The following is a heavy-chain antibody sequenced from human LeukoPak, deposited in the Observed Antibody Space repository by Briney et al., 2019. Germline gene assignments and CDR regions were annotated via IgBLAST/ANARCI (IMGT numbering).Heavy chain of an antibody. Sequence: ASVKVSCKASGYTFTGYYMHWVRQAPGQGLEWMGWINPYTGGTNYAQKFQGRVTMTRDTSIGTAYMELRRLRSDDTAVYYCARERTPGSGYGVDYWGQGTVVTVSS. CDR3: ARERTPGSGYGVDY. CDR2: INPYTGGT. D-gene: IGHD6-25*01. V-gene: IGHV1-2*02. CDR1: GYTFTGYY. J-gene: IGHJ4*02.